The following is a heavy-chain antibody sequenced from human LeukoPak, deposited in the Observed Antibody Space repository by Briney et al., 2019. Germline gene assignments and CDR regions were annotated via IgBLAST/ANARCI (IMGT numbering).Heavy chain of an antibody. J-gene: IGHJ4*02. CDR2: IYYSGST. V-gene: IGHV4-39*01. D-gene: IGHD5-18*01. CDR3: ARPDRGYSYGPPFDY. CDR1: GGSISGSSYY. Sequence: SETLSLTCTVSGGSISGSSYYWGWIRQPPGKGLEWIGSIYYSGSTYYNPSLKSRVTISVDTSKNQFSLKLSSVTAADTAVYYCARPDRGYSYGPPFDYWGQGTLVTVSS.